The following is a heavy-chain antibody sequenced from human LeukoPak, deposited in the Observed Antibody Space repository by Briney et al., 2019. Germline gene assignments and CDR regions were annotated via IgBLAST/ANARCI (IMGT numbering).Heavy chain of an antibody. D-gene: IGHD2-2*01. J-gene: IGHJ4*02. CDR3: ARAPRAYCSTTDSCFQDY. Sequence: PGGSLRLSCAASGFTFSSYSMNWVRQAPGKGLEWIGEIYHSGSTKYNPSLKSRVTISVDTSKNLFSLSLNSVTAADTAVYYCARAPRAYCSTTDSCFQDYWGQGILVTVSS. CDR2: IYHSGST. CDR1: GFTFSSYS. V-gene: IGHV4-4*02.